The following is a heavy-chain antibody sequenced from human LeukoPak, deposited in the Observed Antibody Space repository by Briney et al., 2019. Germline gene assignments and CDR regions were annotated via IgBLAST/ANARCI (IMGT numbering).Heavy chain of an antibody. V-gene: IGHV4-59*01. D-gene: IGHD2-2*01. Sequence: SQTLSLTCTVSGGSISSYYWSWIRQHPGKGLEWIGYIYYSGSTNYNPSLKSRVTISVDTPKNQFSLKLSSVTAADTAVYYCATGPAATFDYWGQGTLVTVSS. CDR1: GGSISSYY. CDR2: IYYSGST. CDR3: ATGPAATFDY. J-gene: IGHJ4*02.